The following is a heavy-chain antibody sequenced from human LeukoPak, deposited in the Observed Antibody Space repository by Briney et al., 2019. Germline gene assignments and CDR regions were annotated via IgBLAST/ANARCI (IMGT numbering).Heavy chain of an antibody. V-gene: IGHV4-4*07. Sequence: PSESLRLTCTASGCSISSYCMSWIRQPPGKGLEWIGLIYTSGSTNSNPSPKTRVTRLGGTTNNYISLKLSSVTAADTAVSSGSKAVTPIAYFDLWGRGALGTVSS. CDR3: SKAVTPIAYFDL. D-gene: IGHD2-21*01. CDR1: GCSISSYC. J-gene: IGHJ2*01. CDR2: IYTSGST.